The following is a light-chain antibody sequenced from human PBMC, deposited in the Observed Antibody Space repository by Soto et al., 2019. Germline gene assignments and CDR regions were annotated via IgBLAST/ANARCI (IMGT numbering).Light chain of an antibody. CDR1: STDVGGYKY. CDR2: VVN. V-gene: IGLV2-14*01. Sequence: QSALTQPASVSGSPGQSITISCTGTSTDVGGYKYVSWYQQHPGTAPKLMIFVVNGRPSGVSNRFSASKSVNTASLTISGLQTEDEADYFCSSYTSSNTYVFGTGTKVTVL. CDR3: SSYTSSNTYV. J-gene: IGLJ1*01.